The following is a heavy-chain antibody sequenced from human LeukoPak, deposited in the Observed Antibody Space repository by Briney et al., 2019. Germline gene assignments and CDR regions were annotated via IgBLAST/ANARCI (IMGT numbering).Heavy chain of an antibody. J-gene: IGHJ4*02. V-gene: IGHV3-30-3*01. CDR1: GFTFSSYA. Sequence: GGSLRLSCAASGFTFSSYAMHWVRQAPGKGLEWVAVISYDGSNKYYADSVKGRFTISRDNSKNTLYLQMNSLRAEDTAVYYCASALSIARDHSRWGQGTLVTVSS. D-gene: IGHD6-13*01. CDR2: ISYDGSNK. CDR3: ASALSIARDHSR.